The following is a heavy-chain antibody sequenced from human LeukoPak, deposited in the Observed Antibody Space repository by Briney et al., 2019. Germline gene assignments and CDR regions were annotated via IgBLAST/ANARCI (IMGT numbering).Heavy chain of an antibody. Sequence: HAGGPLRLSCAASGFTFSSYWMSWVRQAPGKGLEWVANIKQDGSEKYYVDSVKGRFTISRDNAKNSLYLQMNSLRAEDTAVYYCARDDILTGYYVDYWGQGTLVTVSS. V-gene: IGHV3-7*01. CDR3: ARDDILTGYYVDY. D-gene: IGHD3-9*01. J-gene: IGHJ4*02. CDR2: IKQDGSEK. CDR1: GFTFSSYW.